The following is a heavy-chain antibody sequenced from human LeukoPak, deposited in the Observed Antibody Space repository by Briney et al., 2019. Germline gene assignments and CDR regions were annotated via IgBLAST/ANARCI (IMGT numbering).Heavy chain of an antibody. D-gene: IGHD2-2*02. CDR2: IKSKTDGGTT. V-gene: IGHV3-15*01. CDR3: TTDKTLYCSNASCYKLAQYFQH. Sequence: GGSLRLSCAASGFTFSSYSMNWVRQAPGKGLEWVGHIKSKTDGGTTDYAAPVKGRFTISRDDSKNTLYLQMNSLKTEDTAVYYCTTDKTLYCSNASCYKLAQYFQHWGQGTLVTVSS. J-gene: IGHJ1*01. CDR1: GFTFSSYS.